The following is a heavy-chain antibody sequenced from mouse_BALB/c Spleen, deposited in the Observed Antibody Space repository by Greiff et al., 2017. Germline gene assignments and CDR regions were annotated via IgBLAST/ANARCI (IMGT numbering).Heavy chain of an antibody. CDR3: ARSGLSIITTGGWFAY. D-gene: IGHD1-2*01. CDR1: GYSITSDYA. V-gene: IGHV3-2*02. Sequence: EVQLQESGPGLVKPSQSLSLTCTVTGYSITSDYAWNWIRQFPGNKLEWMGYISYSGSTSYNPSLKSRISITRDTSKNQFFLQLNSVTTEDTATYYCARSGLSIITTGGWFAYWGQGTLVTVSA. J-gene: IGHJ3*01. CDR2: ISYSGST.